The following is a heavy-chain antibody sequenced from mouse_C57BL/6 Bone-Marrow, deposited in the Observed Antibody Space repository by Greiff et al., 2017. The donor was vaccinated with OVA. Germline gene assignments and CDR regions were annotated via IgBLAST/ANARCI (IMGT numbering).Heavy chain of an antibody. V-gene: IGHV1-37*01. CDR2: INPYNGDT. CDR1: GYSFTGYF. J-gene: IGHJ1*03. D-gene: IGHD1-1*02. Sequence: VQLQQPGPELVKPGASVKISCKASGYSFTGYFMNWVKQSHGTSLEWIGSINPYNGDTFYNQQLKGKATLTVDKSSSTAHMELLRLTSEDFAVDYCARGGSCGWDFDVWGTGTTVTVSS. CDR3: ARGGSCGWDFDV.